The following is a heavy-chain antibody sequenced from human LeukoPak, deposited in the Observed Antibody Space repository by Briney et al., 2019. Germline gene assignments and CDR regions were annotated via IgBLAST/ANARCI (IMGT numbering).Heavy chain of an antibody. V-gene: IGHV4-39*07. CDR3: ARDRGFTFGGVRGGYYYYMDV. J-gene: IGHJ6*03. CDR1: GGSISSSSYY. Sequence: PSETLSLTCTVSGGSISSSSYYWGWIRQPPGKGLEWIGSIYYSGSTYYNPSLKSRVTISVDTSKNHFSLKLSSVTAADTAVYYCARDRGFTFGGVRGGYYYYMDVWGKGTTVTISS. D-gene: IGHD3-16*01. CDR2: IYYSGST.